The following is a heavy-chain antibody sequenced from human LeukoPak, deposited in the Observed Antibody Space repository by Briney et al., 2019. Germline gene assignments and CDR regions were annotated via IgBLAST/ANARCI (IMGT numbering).Heavy chain of an antibody. D-gene: IGHD2-2*01. J-gene: IGHJ4*02. V-gene: IGHV3-21*06. Sequence: PGGSLRLSCAASGFAFSSYNMKWVRQAPGKGLEWVSFISITSTYIYYADSVKGRFTVSRDNSKNLLYLQMDSLRVEDTAVYYCARAGTCSSTSCDGGIEYWGQGTLVTVSS. CDR3: ARAGTCSSTSCDGGIEY. CDR2: ISITSTYI. CDR1: GFAFSSYN.